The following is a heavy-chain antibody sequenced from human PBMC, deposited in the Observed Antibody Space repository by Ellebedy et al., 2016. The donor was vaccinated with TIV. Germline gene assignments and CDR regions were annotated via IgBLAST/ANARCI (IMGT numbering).Heavy chain of an antibody. CDR3: ARINYYDSSGYYSFDY. J-gene: IGHJ4*02. CDR2: INPNSGGT. CDR1: GYTFTGYY. D-gene: IGHD3-22*01. Sequence: AASVKVSCKASGYTFTGYYMHWARQAPGQGLEWMGWINPNSGGTNYAQKFQGRVTMTRDTSISTAYMELSRLRSDDTAVYYCARINYYDSSGYYSFDYWGQGTLVTVSS. V-gene: IGHV1-2*02.